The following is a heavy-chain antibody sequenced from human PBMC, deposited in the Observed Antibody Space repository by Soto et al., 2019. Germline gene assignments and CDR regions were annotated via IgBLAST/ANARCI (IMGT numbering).Heavy chain of an antibody. CDR1: GYTFSSYG. J-gene: IGHJ6*02. CDR2: ISAYNGDT. CDR3: AREQKRYSSYAMDV. V-gene: IGHV1-18*04. Sequence: QVQLVQSGADMKKPGASVKVSCKASGYTFSSYGISWVRQAPGQGLEWMGWISAYNGDTHDAQKFQGRVTMTTDASTSTAYMELRSLRSDDTAIYYCAREQKRYSSYAMDVWGQGTTVTVSS.